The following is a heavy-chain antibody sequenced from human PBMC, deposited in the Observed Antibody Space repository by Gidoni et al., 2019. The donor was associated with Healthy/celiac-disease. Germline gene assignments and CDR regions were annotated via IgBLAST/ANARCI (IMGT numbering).Heavy chain of an antibody. CDR2: IYTSGST. D-gene: IGHD2-2*02. CDR3: ARARRYCSSTSCYTPYFDY. V-gene: IGHV4-4*07. Sequence: QVQLQASGPGLVKPSEPLSLTCTVSGGSISRYYWSWIRQPAGKGLEWIGRIYTSGSTNYNPSLKSRVTMSVDTSKNQFSLKLSAVTAADTAVYYWARARRYCSSTSCYTPYFDYWGQGTLVTVSS. J-gene: IGHJ4*02. CDR1: GGSISRYY.